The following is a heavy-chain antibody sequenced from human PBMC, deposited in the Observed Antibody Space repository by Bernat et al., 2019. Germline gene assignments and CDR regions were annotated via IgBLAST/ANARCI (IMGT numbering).Heavy chain of an antibody. V-gene: IGHV3-30-3*01. J-gene: IGHJ3*02. CDR3: ARDVGGFGAPMPEGGDAFDI. CDR2: ISSDGSNK. CDR1: GFTFSNYT. Sequence: QVQLVESGGGVVQPGRSLRVSCAASGFTFSNYTMHWVRQAPGKGLEWVAVISSDGSNKWYADSGKGRFTISRDNSKNTLYLQMNSLRAEDTAVYYCARDVGGFGAPMPEGGDAFDIWGQGTMVTVSS. D-gene: IGHD3-10*01.